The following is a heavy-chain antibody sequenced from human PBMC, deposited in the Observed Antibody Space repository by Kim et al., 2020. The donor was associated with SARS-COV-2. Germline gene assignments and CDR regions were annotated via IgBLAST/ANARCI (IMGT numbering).Heavy chain of an antibody. J-gene: IGHJ5*02. CDR1: GGTFSSYA. Sequence: SVKVSCKASGGTFSSYAISWVRQAPGQGLEWMGGIIPIFGTANYAQKFQGRVTITADESTSTAYMELSSLRSEDTAGYYCARTLDASGYSYGPGWFDPWGQGTLVTVSS. V-gene: IGHV1-69*13. CDR3: ARTLDASGYSYGPGWFDP. D-gene: IGHD5-18*01. CDR2: IIPIFGTA.